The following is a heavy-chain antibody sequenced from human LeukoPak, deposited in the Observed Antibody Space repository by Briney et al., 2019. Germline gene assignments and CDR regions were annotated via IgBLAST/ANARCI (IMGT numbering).Heavy chain of an antibody. D-gene: IGHD6-6*01. CDR2: IYYSGST. CDR3: ASAHSSSSVYFDY. V-gene: IGHV4-59*08. CDR1: GGSISSYY. Sequence: PSKTLSLTCTVSGGSISSYYWSWIRQPPGKGLEWIGYIYYSGSTNYNPSLKSRVTISVDTSKNQFSLKLSSVTAADTAVYYCASAHSSSSVYFDYWGQGTLVTVSS. J-gene: IGHJ4*02.